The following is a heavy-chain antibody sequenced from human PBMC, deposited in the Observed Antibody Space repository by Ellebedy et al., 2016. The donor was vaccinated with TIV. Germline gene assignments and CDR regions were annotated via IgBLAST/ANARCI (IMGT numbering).Heavy chain of an antibody. V-gene: IGHV3-48*04. CDR2: ISSSSSTI. CDR3: ARDLGFVVVPAAVDAY. CDR1: GFTFSSYS. J-gene: IGHJ4*02. Sequence: GESLKISCAASGFTFSSYSMNWVRQAPGKGLEWVSYISSSSSTIYYADSVKGRFTISRDNAKNSLYLQMNSLRAEDTAVYYCARDLGFVVVPAAVDAYWGQGTLVTVSS. D-gene: IGHD2-2*01.